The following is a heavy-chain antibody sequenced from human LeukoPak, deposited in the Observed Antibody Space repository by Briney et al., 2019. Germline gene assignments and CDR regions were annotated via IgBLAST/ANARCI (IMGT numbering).Heavy chain of an antibody. CDR1: GGSFSGYY. D-gene: IGHD5-12*01. V-gene: IGHV4-34*01. CDR3: ARGYSGHFDY. J-gene: IGHJ4*02. CDR2: INHSGST. Sequence: SETLSLTCAVYGGSFSGYYWSWIRQPPGKGLEWIGEINHSGSTNYNPSLKSRVTISVDTSKNQFSRKLSSVTAADTAVYYCARGYSGHFDYWGQGTLVTVSS.